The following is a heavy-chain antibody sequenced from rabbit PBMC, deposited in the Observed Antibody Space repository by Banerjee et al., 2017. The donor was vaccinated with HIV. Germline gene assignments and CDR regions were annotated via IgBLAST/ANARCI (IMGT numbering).Heavy chain of an antibody. V-gene: IGHV1S40*01. CDR3: ARDAGIRSGYAFDL. CDR2: IDAGSNSST. J-gene: IGHJ4*01. CDR1: GFSLSSNYY. Sequence: QSLEESGGDLVKPGASLTLTCTASGFSLSSNYYMCWVRQAPGKGLEWIACIDAGSNSSTYYASWAKGRFTISKTSSTTVTLQMTSRTAADTATYFCARDAGIRSGYAFDLWGPGTLVTVS. D-gene: IGHD4-2*01.